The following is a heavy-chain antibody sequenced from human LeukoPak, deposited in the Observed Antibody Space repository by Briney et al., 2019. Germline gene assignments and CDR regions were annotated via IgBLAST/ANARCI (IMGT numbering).Heavy chain of an antibody. CDR1: GFTFSSYS. Sequence: PGGSLRLSCAASGFTFSSYSMHWVRQAPGKGLEWVAFIRYDGSNKYYADSVKGRFTISRDNSKNTLYLQMNSLRAEDTAVYYCAKDGDFWSGSVGDYFDYWGQGTLVTVSS. J-gene: IGHJ4*02. D-gene: IGHD3-3*01. V-gene: IGHV3-30*02. CDR2: IRYDGSNK. CDR3: AKDGDFWSGSVGDYFDY.